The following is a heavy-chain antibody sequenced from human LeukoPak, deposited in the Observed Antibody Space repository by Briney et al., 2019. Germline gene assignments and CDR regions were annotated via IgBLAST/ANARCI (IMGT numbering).Heavy chain of an antibody. CDR3: ARGTTHYYDSSGDAFDI. Sequence: ASVTVSCKASGYTFTIYGISWVRQAPGQGLEWMGWISAYNGSTNYAQKLQGRVTMTTDTSTSTAYMELRSLRSDGTAVYYCARGTTHYYDSSGDAFDIWGQGTMVTVSS. CDR1: GYTFTIYG. D-gene: IGHD3-22*01. J-gene: IGHJ3*02. CDR2: ISAYNGST. V-gene: IGHV1-18*01.